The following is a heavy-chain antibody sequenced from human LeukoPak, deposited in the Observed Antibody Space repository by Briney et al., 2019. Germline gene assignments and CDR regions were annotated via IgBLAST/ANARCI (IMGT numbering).Heavy chain of an antibody. CDR1: GFTFSIYA. CDR3: AREYSGSYDPFDY. CDR2: LNEDGGYT. J-gene: IGHJ4*02. Sequence: GGSLRLSCAASGFTFSIYAMSWVRQAPGKGLAWVSGLNEDGGYTYYADSVKGRFTISRDNSENTLYLQMSSLRAEDTAIYYCAREYSGSYDPFDYWGQGTLVTVSS. D-gene: IGHD1-26*01. V-gene: IGHV3-23*01.